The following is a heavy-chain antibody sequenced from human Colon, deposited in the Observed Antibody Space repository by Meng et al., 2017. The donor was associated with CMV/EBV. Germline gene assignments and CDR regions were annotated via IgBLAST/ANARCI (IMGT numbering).Heavy chain of an antibody. CDR2: INHSGST. D-gene: IGHD1-26*01. J-gene: IGHJ4*02. Sequence: ESLKISCAVYGGSFSNYYWSWIRQPPGKGLEWIGEINHSGSTNYSPSLKSRINISLDTSKNQFSLNLNSVTAADTAVYYCAREIVFGGSYADSWGQGILVTVSS. CDR1: GGSFSNYY. V-gene: IGHV4-34*01. CDR3: AREIVFGGSYADS.